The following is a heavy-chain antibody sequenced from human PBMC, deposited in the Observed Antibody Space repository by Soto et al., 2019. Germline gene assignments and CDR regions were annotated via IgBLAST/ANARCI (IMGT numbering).Heavy chain of an antibody. Sequence: VQLVESGGGLVQPGRSLRLSCAASGFTFDDYAMHWVRQAPGKGLEWVSGISWNSGSIGYADSVKGRFTISRDNAKNSLYLQMNSLRAEDTALYYCAKDRAGYDYYYYGMDVWGQGTTVTVSS. CDR2: ISWNSGSI. CDR1: GFTFDDYA. J-gene: IGHJ6*02. CDR3: AKDRAGYDYYYYGMDV. D-gene: IGHD3-3*01. V-gene: IGHV3-9*01.